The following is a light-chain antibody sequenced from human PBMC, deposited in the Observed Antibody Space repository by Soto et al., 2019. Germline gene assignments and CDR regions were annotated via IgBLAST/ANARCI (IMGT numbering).Light chain of an antibody. CDR2: GAS. CDR1: QSVSSN. V-gene: IGKV3-20*01. J-gene: IGKJ1*01. CDR3: QQYHNSPPT. Sequence: EIVLTQSPGTLSLSPGERATLSCRASQSVSSNLAWYQQKPGQAPRLLIYGASSRATGIPDRFSGGGSGTDFTLTISRLEPEDFAVYYCQQYHNSPPTFGQGTKVE.